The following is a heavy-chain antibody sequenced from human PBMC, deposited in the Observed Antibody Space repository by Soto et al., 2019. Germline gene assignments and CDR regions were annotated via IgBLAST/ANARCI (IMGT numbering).Heavy chain of an antibody. D-gene: IGHD3-22*01. V-gene: IGHV3-33*01. CDR3: ARVTYYYDSSGYLLDY. Sequence: QVQLVESGGGVVQPGRSLRLSCAASGFTFSSYGMHWVRQAPGKGLEWVAVIWYDGSNKYYADSVKGRFTISRDNSKNTLYLQMNSLRAEDTAVYYCARVTYYYDSSGYLLDYWGQGTLVTVSS. CDR2: IWYDGSNK. CDR1: GFTFSSYG. J-gene: IGHJ4*02.